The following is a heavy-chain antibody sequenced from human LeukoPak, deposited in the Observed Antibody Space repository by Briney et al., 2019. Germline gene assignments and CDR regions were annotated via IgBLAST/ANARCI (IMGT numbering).Heavy chain of an antibody. V-gene: IGHV4-30-2*01. D-gene: IGHD3-3*01. CDR3: AREAFWSGYSSSGAFDI. CDR1: GGSISSGGYY. J-gene: IGHJ3*02. CDR2: IYHSGST. Sequence: PSQTLSLTCTVSGGSISSGGYYWSWIRQPPGTGLEWIGYIYHSGSTYYNPSLKSRVTISVDRSKNQFSLKLSSVTAADTAVYYCAREAFWSGYSSSGAFDIWGQGTLVTVSS.